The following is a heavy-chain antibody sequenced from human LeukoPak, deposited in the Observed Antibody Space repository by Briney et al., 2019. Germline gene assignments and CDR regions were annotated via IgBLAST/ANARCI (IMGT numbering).Heavy chain of an antibody. J-gene: IGHJ4*02. CDR3: AKDCSSTSCNPTPTD. CDR1: GFTFSTYW. Sequence: SGGSLRLSCAASGFTFSTYWMSWVRQAPGKGLEWVANIKKDGSEKYYMDSVKGRFTISRDNAENSLYLQMNSLRAEDTAVYYCAKDCSSTSCNPTPTDWGQGTLVTVSS. V-gene: IGHV3-7*01. CDR2: IKKDGSEK. D-gene: IGHD2-2*01.